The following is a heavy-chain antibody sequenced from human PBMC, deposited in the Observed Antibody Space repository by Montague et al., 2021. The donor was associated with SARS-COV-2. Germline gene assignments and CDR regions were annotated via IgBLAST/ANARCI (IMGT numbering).Heavy chain of an antibody. V-gene: IGHV4-30-4*01. CDR3: ARIGGWSGAF. Sequence: TLSLTCTVAGXSISSGDYYWNWIRQPPGKGLEWIAYTYNNDRTNYKCSVESRVSVSVDTSKNQFSLRLSSVTAADAAVYYCARIGGWSGAFWGQGTLVTVSS. D-gene: IGHD3/OR15-3a*01. CDR2: TYNNDRT. J-gene: IGHJ4*02. CDR1: GXSISSGDYY.